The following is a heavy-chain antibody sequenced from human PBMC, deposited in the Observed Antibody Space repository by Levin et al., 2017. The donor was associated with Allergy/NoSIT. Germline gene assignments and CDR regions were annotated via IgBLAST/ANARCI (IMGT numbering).Heavy chain of an antibody. J-gene: IGHJ6*02. CDR1: GFTFDDYA. CDR2: IGWNTGSK. CDR3: AKASLLPGFFPPTYYGMDV. D-gene: IGHD3-16*02. V-gene: IGHV3-9*01. Sequence: GGSLRLSCAVSGFTFDDYAMHWVRLPPGKGLEWVSGIGWNTGSKGYADSVKGRFTISRDNALNFLYLHMSSLRPEDTALYYCAKASLLPGFFPPTYYGMDVWGQGTAVTVSS.